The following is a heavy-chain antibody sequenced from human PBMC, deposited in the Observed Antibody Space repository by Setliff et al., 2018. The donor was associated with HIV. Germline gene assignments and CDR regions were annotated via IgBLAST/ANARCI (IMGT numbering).Heavy chain of an antibody. CDR3: ASHQHNFTGYYYYYYYMAV. V-gene: IGHV4-4*07. Sequence: PSETLSLTCTVSGDSIGDYYWNWIRQPAGKGLEWIGRVYASAYSNYNPSLKSRVTMSVDTSQNQFSLKLRSVNAADTAVYYCASHQHNFTGYYYYYYYMAVWGRGTMVTVSS. D-gene: IGHD3-9*01. CDR2: VYASAYS. CDR1: GDSIGDYY. J-gene: IGHJ6*03.